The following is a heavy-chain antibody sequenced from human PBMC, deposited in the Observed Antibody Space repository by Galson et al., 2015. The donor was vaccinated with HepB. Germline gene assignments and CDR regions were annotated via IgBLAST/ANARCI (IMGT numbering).Heavy chain of an antibody. CDR3: AAWGQGPMYQYGVDV. D-gene: IGHD2-2*01. V-gene: IGHV5-10-1*01. J-gene: IGHJ6*02. CDR2: IEPSDSYT. CDR1: GYTFTDYW. Sequence: QSGAEVKKPGESLRISCKGSGYTFTDYWISWVRQKPGQGLEWMGRIEPSDSYTNYNPSFQGRVTISTDNSITTAYLQWSSLKASDTAMYFCAAWGQGPMYQYGVDVWGHGTTVTVSS.